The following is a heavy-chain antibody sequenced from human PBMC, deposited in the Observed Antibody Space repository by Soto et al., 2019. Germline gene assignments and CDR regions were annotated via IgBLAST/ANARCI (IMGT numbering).Heavy chain of an antibody. J-gene: IGHJ4*02. CDR3: ARGPNTYYFDY. V-gene: IGHV1-3*01. Sequence: QVQLVQSGAEVKKPGASVKVSCKASGYTFTSYAMHWVRQAPGQRLEWMGWINAGNGNTKYSQKFQGRVTITRDTSASTAYMELSSLRSEDTAVYYCARGPNTYYFDYWGQGTLVTVSS. CDR2: INAGNGNT. CDR1: GYTFTSYA.